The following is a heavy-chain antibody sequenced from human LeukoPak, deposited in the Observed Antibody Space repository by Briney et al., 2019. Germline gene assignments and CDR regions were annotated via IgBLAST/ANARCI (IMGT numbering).Heavy chain of an antibody. CDR2: ISSSGSTI. Sequence: GGSLRLSCAASGFTFSDYYMSWIRQAPGKGLEWVSYISSSGSTIYYADSVKGRFTISRDNAKNSLYLQMNSLRAEDTALYYCAKDHAPYGDYGLRYFDYWGQGTLVTVSS. D-gene: IGHD4-17*01. CDR1: GFTFSDYY. V-gene: IGHV3-11*01. J-gene: IGHJ4*02. CDR3: AKDHAPYGDYGLRYFDY.